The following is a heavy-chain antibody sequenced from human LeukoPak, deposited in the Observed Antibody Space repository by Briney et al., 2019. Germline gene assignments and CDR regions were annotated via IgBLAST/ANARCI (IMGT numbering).Heavy chain of an antibody. D-gene: IGHD5-24*01. J-gene: IGHJ5*02. CDR1: GFTFSSYE. CDR3: ARDFDGYRGLWFDP. CDR2: ISSSGSTI. Sequence: QSGGSLRLSCAASGFTFSSYEMNWVRQAPGKGLEWVSYISSSGSTIYYADSVKGRLTISRDNAKNSLYLQMNSLRAEDTAVYYCARDFDGYRGLWFDPWGQGTLVTVSS. V-gene: IGHV3-48*03.